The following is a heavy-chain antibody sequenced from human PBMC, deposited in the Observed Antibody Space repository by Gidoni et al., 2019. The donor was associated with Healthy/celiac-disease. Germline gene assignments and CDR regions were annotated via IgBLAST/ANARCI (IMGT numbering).Heavy chain of an antibody. CDR1: GGSFSGYY. CDR3: ATGGDTAMANIDY. D-gene: IGHD5-18*01. Sequence: QVQLQQWGAGLLKPSETLSLTCAVYGGSFSGYYWSWIRQPPGKGLEWIGEINHSGSTNYNPSLKSRVTISVDTSKNQFSLKLSSVTAADTAVYYCATGGDTAMANIDYWGQGTLVTVSS. CDR2: INHSGST. J-gene: IGHJ4*02. V-gene: IGHV4-34*01.